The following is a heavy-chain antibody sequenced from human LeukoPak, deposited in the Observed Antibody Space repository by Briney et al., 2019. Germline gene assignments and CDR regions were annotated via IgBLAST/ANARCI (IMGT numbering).Heavy chain of an antibody. Sequence: GGSLRLSCAASGFTFSNAWMSWVRQAPGKGLEWVGRIKSKTDGETTDYAAPVKGRFTISRDDSKNTLYLQMNSLKTEDTAVYYCTHDSSEDAFDIWGQGTMVTVSS. CDR2: IKSKTDGETT. J-gene: IGHJ3*02. D-gene: IGHD3-22*01. CDR1: GFTFSNAW. V-gene: IGHV3-15*01. CDR3: THDSSEDAFDI.